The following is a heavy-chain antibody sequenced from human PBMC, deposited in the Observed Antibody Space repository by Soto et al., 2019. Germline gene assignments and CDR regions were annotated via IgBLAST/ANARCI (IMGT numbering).Heavy chain of an antibody. J-gene: IGHJ4*02. CDR3: ARDSGIFDY. CDR2: ISSSSSYI. CDR1: GFTFSSYS. Sequence: PGGSLRLSGAASGFTFSSYSINWVRQAPGKGLEWVSSISSSSSYIYYADSVKGRFTISRDNAKNSLYLQMNSLRAEDTAMYYCARDSGIFDYCGQGTLVTFSS. D-gene: IGHD6-25*01. V-gene: IGHV3-21*01.